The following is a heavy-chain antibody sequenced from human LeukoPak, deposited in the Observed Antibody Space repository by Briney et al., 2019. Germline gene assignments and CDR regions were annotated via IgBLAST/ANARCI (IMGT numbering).Heavy chain of an antibody. CDR1: GFTFSSYA. D-gene: IGHD3-9*01. V-gene: IGHV3-23*01. Sequence: GGSLRLSCAASGFTFSSYAMSWVRQAPGKGLEWVSAISGSGGSTYCADSVKGRFTISRDNSKNTLYLQMNSLRAEDTAVYYCAKVWDVLRYFDWLLYLDYWGQGTLVTVSS. CDR3: AKVWDVLRYFDWLLYLDY. CDR2: ISGSGGST. J-gene: IGHJ4*02.